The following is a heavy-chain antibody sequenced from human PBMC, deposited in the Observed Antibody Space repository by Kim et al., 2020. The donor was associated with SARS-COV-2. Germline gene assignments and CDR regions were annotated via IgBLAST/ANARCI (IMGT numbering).Heavy chain of an antibody. Sequence: GGSLSLSCVASGFSLSKVGMHWVRQAPGKGPEWVALIWNDGSRTDYIDSVKGRFTVSRDNSRNTLSLQMDSLRVEDTAMYYRARGKGSSYRDAFDLWGPGTMVTVSS. CDR2: IWNDGSRT. CDR3: ARGKGSSYRDAFDL. CDR1: GFSLSKVG. V-gene: IGHV3-33*01. J-gene: IGHJ3*01. D-gene: IGHD3-16*02.